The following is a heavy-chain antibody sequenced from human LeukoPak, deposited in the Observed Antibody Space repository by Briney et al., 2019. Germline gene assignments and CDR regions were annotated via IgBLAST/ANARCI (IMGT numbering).Heavy chain of an antibody. J-gene: IGHJ4*02. V-gene: IGHV3-7*01. CDR2: INQDGSEK. CDR3: ARGSRHFDY. Sequence: GGSLRLSCAASGFTLSDYWMSWVRQAPGKGLQWVANINQDGSEKYYVDSVKGRFTISRDNAKNSLYLQMNSLRAEDTAVYYCARGSRHFDYWGQGTLVTVSS. CDR1: GFTLSDYW.